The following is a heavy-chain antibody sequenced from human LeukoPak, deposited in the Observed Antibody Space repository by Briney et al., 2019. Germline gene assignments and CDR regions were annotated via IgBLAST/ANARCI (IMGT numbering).Heavy chain of an antibody. J-gene: IGHJ6*02. D-gene: IGHD3-9*01. CDR2: IIPIFGTA. CDR3: ARVRALVMAYYYYGMDV. Sequence: SVKVSCXASGGTFSSYAISWVRQAPGQGLEWMGGIIPIFGTANYAQKFQGRVTITADESTSTAYMELSSLRSEDTAVYYCARVRALVMAYYYYGMDVWGQGTTVTVSS. CDR1: GGTFSSYA. V-gene: IGHV1-69*13.